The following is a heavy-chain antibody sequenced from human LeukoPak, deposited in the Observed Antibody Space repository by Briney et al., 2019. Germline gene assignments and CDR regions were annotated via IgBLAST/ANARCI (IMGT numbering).Heavy chain of an antibody. J-gene: IGHJ4*02. CDR1: GFTFSRHW. CDR2: IDSDGSDI. Sequence: GGSLRLSCAASGFTFSRHWMYWVRQAPEKGLVWVSRIDSDGSDISYADSVKGRFTISRDNAKDTLYLQMNSLRSEDTAVYYCGRGYSTTPPDYWGQGTLVTVPS. V-gene: IGHV3-74*01. CDR3: GRGYSTTPPDY. D-gene: IGHD2-15*01.